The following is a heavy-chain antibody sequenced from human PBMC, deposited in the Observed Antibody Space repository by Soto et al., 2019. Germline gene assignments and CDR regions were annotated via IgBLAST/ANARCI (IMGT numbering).Heavy chain of an antibody. CDR1: GYTFTSYG. CDR2: ISAYNGNT. CDR3: XXXXXXXXXSY. J-gene: IGHJ4*02. Sequence: QVQLVQSGAEVKKPGASVKVSCKASGYTFTSYGISWVRQAPGQGLEWMGWISAYNGNTNYAQKLQGRVTMTTDTXXXXXXXXXXXXXXXXXXXXXXXXXXXXXXXSYWGQGTLVTVSS. V-gene: IGHV1-18*01.